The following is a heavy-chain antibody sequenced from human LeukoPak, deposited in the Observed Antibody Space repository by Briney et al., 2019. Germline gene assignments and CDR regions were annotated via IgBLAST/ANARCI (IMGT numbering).Heavy chain of an antibody. CDR2: IYDSGST. D-gene: IGHD5-12*01. CDR1: GGSISSYY. V-gene: IGHV4-59*01. Sequence: SETLSLTCTVSGGSISSYYWSWIRQPPGKGLEWIGFIYDSGSTNYNPSLKSRVTISVDTSKNQFSLKLSSVTAADTAVYYCARGGSRYDSFYYYGMDVWGQGTTVTVSS. J-gene: IGHJ6*02. CDR3: ARGGSRYDSFYYYGMDV.